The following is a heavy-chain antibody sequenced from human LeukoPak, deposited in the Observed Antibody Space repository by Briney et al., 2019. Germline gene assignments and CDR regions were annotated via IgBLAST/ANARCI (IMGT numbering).Heavy chain of an antibody. CDR2: IYTSGST. Sequence: SETLCLTCTVSGGSTSSYYWSWIRQPAGKGLEWIGRIYTSGSTNYNPSLKSRVTMSVDTSKNQFSLKLSSVTAADTAVYYCARDNRILEWLGDWFDPWGQGTLVTVSS. J-gene: IGHJ5*02. V-gene: IGHV4-4*07. CDR1: GGSTSSYY. D-gene: IGHD3-3*01. CDR3: ARDNRILEWLGDWFDP.